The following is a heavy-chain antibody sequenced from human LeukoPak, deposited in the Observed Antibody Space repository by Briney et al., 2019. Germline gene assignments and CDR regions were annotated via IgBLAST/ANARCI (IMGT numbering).Heavy chain of an antibody. Sequence: GESLRISCKGSGYSFTSYWIGWVRQMPGKGLEWMGIIYPGDSDTRYSPSFQGQVTISADKSISTAYLQWSSLKASDTAMYYCAGAIVGAATAFDIWGQGTMVTVSS. CDR3: AGAIVGAATAFDI. D-gene: IGHD1-26*01. CDR1: GYSFTSYW. V-gene: IGHV5-51*01. CDR2: IYPGDSDT. J-gene: IGHJ3*02.